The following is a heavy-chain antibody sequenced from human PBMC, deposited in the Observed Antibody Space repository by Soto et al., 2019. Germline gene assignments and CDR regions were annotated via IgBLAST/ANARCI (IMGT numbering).Heavy chain of an antibody. CDR2: IRSKSDGGTI. J-gene: IGHJ3*02. V-gene: IGHV3-15*01. CDR1: GFSFSKAW. CDR3: TTYDSDSSGAFDI. Sequence: GGSLRLSCAAFGFSFSKAWMSWVRQAPGKGPEWVGRIRSKSDGGTIEYAAPVKGRVTISRDDSEGTLYLQMNSLKTDDTAMYYCTTYDSDSSGAFDIWGQGTMVTV. D-gene: IGHD3-9*01.